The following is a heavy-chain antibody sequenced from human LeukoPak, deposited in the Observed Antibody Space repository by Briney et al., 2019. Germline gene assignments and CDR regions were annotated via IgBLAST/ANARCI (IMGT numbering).Heavy chain of an antibody. V-gene: IGHV3-48*01. D-gene: IGHD3-22*01. CDR1: GFTFSSYS. CDR2: ISSSGSTI. Sequence: GGSPRLSLGASGFTFSSYSMTRGRQAPGEGVEWVSYISSSGSTIYYADSVKGRFTISRDNAKNSLYLQMNSLRAEDTAVYYCARDEYYDSSGYTSWGQGTLVTVSS. CDR3: ARDEYYDSSGYTS. J-gene: IGHJ4*02.